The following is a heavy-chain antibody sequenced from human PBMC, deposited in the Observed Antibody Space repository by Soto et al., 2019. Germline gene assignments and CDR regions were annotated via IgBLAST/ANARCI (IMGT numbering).Heavy chain of an antibody. CDR1: GFTFSSYA. J-gene: IGHJ5*02. CDR3: AKLPLRFLEWSNWFDP. Sequence: GGSLRLSCAASGFTFSSYAMSWVRQAPGKGLEWVSAISGSGGSTYYADSVKGRFTISRDNSKNTLYLQMNSLRAEDTAVYYCAKLPLRFLEWSNWFDPWGQGTLVTVSS. CDR2: ISGSGGST. D-gene: IGHD3-3*01. V-gene: IGHV3-23*01.